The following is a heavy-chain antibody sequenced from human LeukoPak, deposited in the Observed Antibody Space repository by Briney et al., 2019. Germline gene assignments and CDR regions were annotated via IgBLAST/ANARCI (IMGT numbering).Heavy chain of an antibody. CDR3: ASTGTYCGGDCYSFDY. J-gene: IGHJ4*02. CDR1: GYSFTSYW. D-gene: IGHD2-21*02. CDR2: IYPGDPDT. V-gene: IGHV5-51*01. Sequence: GESLKISCKGSGYSFTSYWIGWVRQMPGKGLEWMGIIYPGDPDTRYSPSFQGQVTISADKSISTAYLQWSSLKASDTAMYYCASTGTYCGGDCYSFDYRGQGTLVTVSS.